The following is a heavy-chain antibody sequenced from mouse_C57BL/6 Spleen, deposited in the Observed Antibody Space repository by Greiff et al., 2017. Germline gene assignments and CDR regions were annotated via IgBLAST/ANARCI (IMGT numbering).Heavy chain of an antibody. J-gene: IGHJ1*03. CDR2: IRLKSDNYAT. V-gene: IGHV6-3*01. Sequence: EVKVEESGGGLVQPGGSMKLSCVASGFTFSNYWMNWVRQSPEKGLEWVAQIRLKSDNYATHYAESVKGRFTISRDDSKSSVYLQMNNLRAEDTGIYYCTGSNSWYFDVWGTGTTVTVSS. D-gene: IGHD2-5*01. CDR3: TGSNSWYFDV. CDR1: GFTFSNYW.